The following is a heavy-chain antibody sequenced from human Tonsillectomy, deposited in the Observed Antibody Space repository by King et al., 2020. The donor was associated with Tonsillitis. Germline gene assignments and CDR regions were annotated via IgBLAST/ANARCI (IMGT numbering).Heavy chain of an antibody. CDR2: IYYSGST. Sequence: QLQESGPGLVKPSQTLSLTCTVSGGSISSGGYYWSWIRQHPGKGLEWIGYIYYSGSTYYNPSLKSRVTISVDTSKNQFSLKLSSVTVADTAVYYCAREESHVRSFDYWGQGTLVTVSS. V-gene: IGHV4-31*03. CDR1: GGSISSGGYY. D-gene: IGHD2/OR15-2a*01. J-gene: IGHJ4*02. CDR3: AREESHVRSFDY.